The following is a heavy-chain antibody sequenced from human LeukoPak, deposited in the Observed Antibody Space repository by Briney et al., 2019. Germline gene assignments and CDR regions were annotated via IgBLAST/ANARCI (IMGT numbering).Heavy chain of an antibody. D-gene: IGHD3-16*01. CDR3: VRELRGGYFDF. CDR2: FYPSAGTS. Sequence: ASVKLSCKASGYTFTDYYIHWVRQAPGRGPEYVGVFYPSAGTSHSPQRFRGRVTLTSDTSASTVYVEVGRLKSEDTAIYYCVRELRGGYFDFWGQGTLVTVSS. CDR1: GYTFTDYY. J-gene: IGHJ4*02. V-gene: IGHV1-46*03.